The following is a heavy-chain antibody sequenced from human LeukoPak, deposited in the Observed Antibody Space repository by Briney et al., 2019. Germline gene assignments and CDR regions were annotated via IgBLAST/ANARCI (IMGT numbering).Heavy chain of an antibody. V-gene: IGHV3-48*02. Sequence: GGSLRLXXAXXXFTFSSYSMNWVRQAPGKGLEWVSYISSSSSTIYYADSVKGRFTISRDNAKNSLYLQMNSLRDEDTAVYYCARDVLVAAVLDYWGQGTLVTASS. D-gene: IGHD2-15*01. CDR2: ISSSSSTI. J-gene: IGHJ4*02. CDR3: ARDVLVAAVLDY. CDR1: XFTFSSYS.